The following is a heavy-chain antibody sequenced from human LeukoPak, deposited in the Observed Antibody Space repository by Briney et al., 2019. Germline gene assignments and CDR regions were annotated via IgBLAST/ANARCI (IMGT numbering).Heavy chain of an antibody. CDR3: ARVDSYGFDY. V-gene: IGHV1-46*01. CDR2: INPSGGST. D-gene: IGHD5-18*01. Sequence: ASVKVSCKASGGTFSSYATSWVRQAPGQGLEWMGIINPSGGSTSYAQKFQGRVTMTRDTSTSTVYMELSSLRSEDTAVYYCARVDSYGFDYWGQGTLVTVSS. CDR1: GGTFSSYA. J-gene: IGHJ4*02.